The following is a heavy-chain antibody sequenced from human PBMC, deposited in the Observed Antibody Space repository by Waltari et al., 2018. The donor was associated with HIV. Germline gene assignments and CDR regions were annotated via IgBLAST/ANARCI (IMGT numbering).Heavy chain of an antibody. D-gene: IGHD6-19*01. J-gene: IGHJ6*02. V-gene: IGHV3-48*03. CDR1: GFTFSNYE. CDR3: AKAVGDTSGRYWGGDV. CDR2: ISAGGTK. Sequence: EVQLVESGGGLVQPGGSLRLSCAGSGFTFSNYEMTWVRQAPGKVLEWISYISAGGTKYYADSGKGRFSISRDNAKNSLYLQMNSLRAEDTAVYYCAKAVGDTSGRYWGGDVWGQGTTVTVSS.